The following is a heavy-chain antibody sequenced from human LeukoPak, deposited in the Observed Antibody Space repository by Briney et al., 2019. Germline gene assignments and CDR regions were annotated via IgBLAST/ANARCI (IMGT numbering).Heavy chain of an antibody. J-gene: IGHJ4*02. CDR1: GYSISSGYY. D-gene: IGHD3-9*01. CDR3: ARRYFDWSTFDY. CDR2: IFYGGST. V-gene: IGHV4-38-2*01. Sequence: SETLSLTCAVSGYSISSGYYWGWIRQPPGKGLECIGYIFYGGSTNYNPSLKSRVTISVDTSKNQFSLKLSSVTAADTAVYYCARRYFDWSTFDYWGQGTLVTVSS.